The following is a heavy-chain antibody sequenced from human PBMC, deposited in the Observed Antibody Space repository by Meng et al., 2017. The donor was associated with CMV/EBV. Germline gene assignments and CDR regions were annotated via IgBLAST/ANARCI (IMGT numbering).Heavy chain of an antibody. Sequence: GESLKISCAASGFTFSSYAMHWVRQAPGKGLEWVAVISYDGSNKYYADSVKGRFTISGDNSKNTLYLQMNSLRAEDTAVYYCARAEAGIAVAGTQDYWGQGTLVTVSS. CDR1: GFTFSSYA. CDR3: ARAEAGIAVAGTQDY. CDR2: ISYDGSNK. D-gene: IGHD6-19*01. J-gene: IGHJ4*02. V-gene: IGHV3-30*04.